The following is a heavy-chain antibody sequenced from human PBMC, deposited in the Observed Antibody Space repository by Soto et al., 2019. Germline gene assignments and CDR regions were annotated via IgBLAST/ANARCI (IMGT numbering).Heavy chain of an antibody. CDR3: ARPRVVVPAAIPGRDGGWLDR. CDR1: GYSFTSYW. Sequence: GESLKISCKGSGYSFTSYWIGWVRQMPGKGLEWMGIIYPGDSDTRYSPSFQGQVTISADKSISTAYLQWSSLKASDTATYYCARPRVVVPAAIPGRDGGWLDRWGQG. D-gene: IGHD2-2*01. V-gene: IGHV5-51*01. CDR2: IYPGDSDT. J-gene: IGHJ5*02.